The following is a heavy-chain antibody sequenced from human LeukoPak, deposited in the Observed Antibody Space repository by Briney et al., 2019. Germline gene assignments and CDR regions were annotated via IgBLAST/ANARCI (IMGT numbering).Heavy chain of an antibody. CDR2: ISYDGSNR. J-gene: IGHJ4*02. V-gene: IGHV3-30-3*01. Sequence: GGSLRLSCAASGFTFSRHAMYWVRQAPGKGLERLAFISYDGSNRYYGDSAKGRFTISRDNSKNTLYLQMNSLRPEDTAVYFCARDFMSWSMDYWGQGTLVTVSS. CDR3: ARDFMSWSMDY. D-gene: IGHD2/OR15-2a*01. CDR1: GFTFSRHA.